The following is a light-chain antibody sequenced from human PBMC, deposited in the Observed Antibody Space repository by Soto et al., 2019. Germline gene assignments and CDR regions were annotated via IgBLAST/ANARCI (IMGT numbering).Light chain of an antibody. J-gene: IGLJ2*01. CDR1: SSDVGGYNY. Sequence: QSALTQPASVSGSPGQSITISCTGTSSDVGGYNYVSWYQQHPGKAPKLMIYDVSNRPSGVSNRFSGSKSGNTASLTSSGLQAEDEAAYYCSSYTSSSTYVVFGGGTKLTVL. V-gene: IGLV2-14*01. CDR2: DVS. CDR3: SSYTSSSTYVV.